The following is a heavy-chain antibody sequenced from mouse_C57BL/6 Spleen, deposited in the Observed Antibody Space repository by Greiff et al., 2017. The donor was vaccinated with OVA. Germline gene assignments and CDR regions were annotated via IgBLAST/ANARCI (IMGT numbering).Heavy chain of an antibody. CDR3: ARSEYSNDEGRAMDY. Sequence: QVQLQQSGAELVRPGTSVKVSCKASGYAFTNYLIEWVKQRPGQGLEWIGVINPGSGGTNYNEKFKGTATLTADKSSSTAYMQLSSLTSEDSAVYFCARSEYSNDEGRAMDYWGQGTSVTVSS. CDR1: GYAFTNYL. CDR2: INPGSGGT. J-gene: IGHJ4*01. V-gene: IGHV1-54*01. D-gene: IGHD2-12*01.